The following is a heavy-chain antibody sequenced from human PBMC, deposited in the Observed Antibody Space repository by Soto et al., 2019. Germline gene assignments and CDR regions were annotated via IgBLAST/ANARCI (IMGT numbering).Heavy chain of an antibody. V-gene: IGHV3-23*01. CDR1: GFTFSSYA. CDR2: VSGSGGST. Sequence: GGSLRLSCAASGFTFSSYAMNWVRQAPGKGLEWVSAVSGSGGSTYYADSVKGRFTISRDNSKNTLYLQMNTLRAEDTAVYYCAKLSGSGSYLLRDFDSWGQGTLVTVSS. CDR3: AKLSGSGSYLLRDFDS. J-gene: IGHJ4*02. D-gene: IGHD3-10*01.